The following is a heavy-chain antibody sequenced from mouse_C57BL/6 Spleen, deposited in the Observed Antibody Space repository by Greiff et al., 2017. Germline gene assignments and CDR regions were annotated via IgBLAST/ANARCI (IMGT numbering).Heavy chain of an antibody. V-gene: IGHV1-22*01. CDR1: GYTFTDYN. J-gene: IGHJ1*03. CDR2: INPNNGGT. Sequence: DVQLQESGPELVKPGASVKMSCKASGYTFTDYNMHWVKQSHGKSLEWIGYINPNNGGTSYNQKFKGKATLTVNKSSSTAYMELRSLTSEDSAVYYGARDLNWYFDVWGTGTTVTVSS. CDR3: ARDLNWYFDV.